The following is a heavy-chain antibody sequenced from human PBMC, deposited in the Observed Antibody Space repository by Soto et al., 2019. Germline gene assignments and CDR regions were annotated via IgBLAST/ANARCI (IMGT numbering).Heavy chain of an antibody. J-gene: IGHJ4*02. CDR2: INHSGST. CDR1: GGSFSGYY. Sequence: SETLSLTCAVYGGSFSGYYWSWIRQPPGKGLEWIGEINHSGSTNYNPSLKSRVTISVDTSKNQFSLKLSSVTAADTAVYYCARGVYGDFDYWGQGTLVTVAS. CDR3: ARGVYGDFDY. D-gene: IGHD1-20*01. V-gene: IGHV4-34*01.